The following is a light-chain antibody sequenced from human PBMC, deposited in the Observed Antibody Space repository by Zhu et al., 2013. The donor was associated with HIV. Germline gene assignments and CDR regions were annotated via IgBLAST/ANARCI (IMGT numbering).Light chain of an antibody. Sequence: DIQMTQSPSSLSASVGDRVTITCRASQGITNYLNWYQQKPGKAPKLLIYDASNLETGVPSRFSGTGSGTHFTFTISSLQPEDIATYYCQQYDNLFTFGPGTKVDIK. CDR1: QGITNY. J-gene: IGKJ3*01. V-gene: IGKV1-33*01. CDR2: DAS. CDR3: QQYDNLFT.